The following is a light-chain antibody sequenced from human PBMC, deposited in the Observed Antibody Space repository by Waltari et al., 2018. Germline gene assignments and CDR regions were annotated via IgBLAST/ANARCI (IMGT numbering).Light chain of an antibody. CDR1: QSVSRF. CDR3: QHYVSLPAT. CDR2: AAS. J-gene: IGKJ1*01. Sequence: EIVLTQSPGTLSLSPGERATLSCRASQSVSRFLAWYQQKPGQAPRLIIYAASSRATGIPDRFSGSGSGTDFSLTISRLEPEDFAMYYCQHYVSLPATFGQGTKVEIK. V-gene: IGKV3-20*01.